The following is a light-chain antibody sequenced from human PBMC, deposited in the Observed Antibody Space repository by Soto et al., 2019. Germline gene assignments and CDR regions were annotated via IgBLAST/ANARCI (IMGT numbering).Light chain of an antibody. CDR2: TAA. CDR1: QSIMNQ. J-gene: IGKJ1*01. V-gene: IGKV1-39*01. CDR3: QQTYNSPRT. Sequence: DIQLTQSPSSPSASLGARVTIAWRSSQSIMNQLNWYQHKSGKAPRLLIYTAASLHSWVPPRFSGSGSGTDFNLTINSLQAEDFATYYCQQTYNSPRTFGRGTKVDTK.